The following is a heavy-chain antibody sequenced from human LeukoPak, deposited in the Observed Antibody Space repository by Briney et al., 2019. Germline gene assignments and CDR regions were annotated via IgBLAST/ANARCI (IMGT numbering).Heavy chain of an antibody. Sequence: PSQTLSLTCTVSGGSITRGGYYWSWIRQHPGKGLEWIGYISYTGASDSGTASYNAALKSRVSISLDASENQFSLQLTSLTAADTAVYYCAREHAGEWPGYYGMDVWGQGTTVTVSS. CDR1: GGSITRGGYY. V-gene: IGHV4-31*03. CDR2: ISYTGASDSGTA. J-gene: IGHJ6*02. D-gene: IGHD2-8*01. CDR3: AREHAGEWPGYYGMDV.